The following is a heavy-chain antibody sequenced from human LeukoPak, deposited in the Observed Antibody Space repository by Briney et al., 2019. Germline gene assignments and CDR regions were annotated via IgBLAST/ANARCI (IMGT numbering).Heavy chain of an antibody. V-gene: IGHV4-38-2*02. Sequence: PSETLSLTCTVSGGSISSYYWGWIRQPPGKGLEWIGSIYHSGSTYYNPSLKSRVTISVDTSKNQFSLKLSSVTAADTVVYYCARDATMMGNYFNYWGQGTLVTVSS. CDR3: ARDATMMGNYFNY. CDR2: IYHSGST. D-gene: IGHD5-12*01. CDR1: GGSISSYY. J-gene: IGHJ4*02.